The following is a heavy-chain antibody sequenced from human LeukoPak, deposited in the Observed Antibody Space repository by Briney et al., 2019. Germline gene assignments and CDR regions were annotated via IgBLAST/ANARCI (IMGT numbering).Heavy chain of an antibody. J-gene: IGHJ4*02. CDR1: GFTFTSSA. Sequence: SVKVSCKASGFTFTSSAVQWVRQARGQRLERIGWIVVGSGNTNYAQKFQERVTITRDMSTSTAYMELSSLRSEDTAVYYCAAATPIDRDLDYWGQGTLVTVSS. CDR3: AAATPIDRDLDY. V-gene: IGHV1-58*01. D-gene: IGHD3-22*01. CDR2: IVVGSGNT.